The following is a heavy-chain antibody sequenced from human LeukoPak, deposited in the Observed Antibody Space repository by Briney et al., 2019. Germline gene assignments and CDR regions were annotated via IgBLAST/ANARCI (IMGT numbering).Heavy chain of an antibody. CDR2: ISTLGST. CDR1: GGSINNYY. D-gene: IGHD3-22*01. CDR3: ARGYYYDYSGPDFDY. V-gene: IGHV4-4*07. J-gene: IGHJ4*02. Sequence: NPSETLSLTCSVSGGSINNYYWTWIRQPAGKGLEWIGHISTLGSTNSNPSLKSRVTISVDTSKNQFSLRLTSVTAADTAVYYCARGYYYDYSGPDFDYWGQGTLVTVSS.